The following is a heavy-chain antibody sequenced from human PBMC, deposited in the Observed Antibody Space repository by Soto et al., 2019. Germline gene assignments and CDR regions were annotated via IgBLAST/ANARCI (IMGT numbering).Heavy chain of an antibody. Sequence: QVQLQGSGPGLVKPSETLSLTCTISGGPMTNYYCSWFRQPPGQGLEWIGYMDYNGYTSYNPSLRRRVTISRESSKSHFSLNLRSVTAADTALYYCARQGFGPLHGLVDVWGQGTTVTVSS. J-gene: IGHJ6*02. CDR2: MDYNGYT. CDR3: ARQGFGPLHGLVDV. V-gene: IGHV4-59*08. D-gene: IGHD3-10*01. CDR1: GGPMTNYY.